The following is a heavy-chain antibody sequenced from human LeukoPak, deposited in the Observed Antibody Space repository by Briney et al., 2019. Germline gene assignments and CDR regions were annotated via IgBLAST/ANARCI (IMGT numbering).Heavy chain of an antibody. CDR2: VYHSGST. CDR1: GDSISSNYY. Sequence: SETLSLTCAVSGDSISSNYYWGWIRQPPGKGLEWIGSVYHSGSTYYNPSLKSRVTLSVDTSKNQFSLMLSSVTAADTAVYYCARRFNTVGLFDYWGQGSLVTVSS. CDR3: ARRFNTVGLFDY. V-gene: IGHV4-38-2*01. J-gene: IGHJ4*02. D-gene: IGHD5-12*01.